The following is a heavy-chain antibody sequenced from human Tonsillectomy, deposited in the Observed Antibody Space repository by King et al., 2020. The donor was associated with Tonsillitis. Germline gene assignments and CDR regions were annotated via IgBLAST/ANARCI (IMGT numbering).Heavy chain of an antibody. CDR3: AKSPYDDVWGSYRYAAFVI. J-gene: IGHJ3*02. D-gene: IGHD3-16*02. CDR2: ISSNGGST. CDR1: GFTFSSYA. Sequence: VQLVESGGGLVQPGGSLRLSCAASGFTFSSYAMHWVRQAPGKGLEYVSAISSNGGSTYYANSVKGRFTISRDNSKNTLYLQMGSLRAEDMAVYYCAKSPYDDVWGSYRYAAFVIWGQGKMVTVSS. V-gene: IGHV3-64*01.